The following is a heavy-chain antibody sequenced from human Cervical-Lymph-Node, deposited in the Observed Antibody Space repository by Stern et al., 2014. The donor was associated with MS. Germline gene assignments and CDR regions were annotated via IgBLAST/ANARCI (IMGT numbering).Heavy chain of an antibody. J-gene: IGHJ1*01. V-gene: IGHV1-46*03. D-gene: IGHD4-17*01. CDR3: ANPVPYAI. CDR1: GDSFASYP. Sequence: QVQLVQSGAEVKKPGASVKVSCKASGDSFASYPIHWLRQAPGQGPVWMGIVSPTDGRTTYAQTFKSIVTMTSDTSTRTVYMELSSLRPEVTAMYFYANPVPYAIWGQGTRVTVSS. CDR2: VSPTDGRT.